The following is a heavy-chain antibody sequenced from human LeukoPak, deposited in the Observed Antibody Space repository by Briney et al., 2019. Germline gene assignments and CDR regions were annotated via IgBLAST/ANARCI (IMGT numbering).Heavy chain of an antibody. CDR1: GYTFTSYY. CDR2: INPSGGST. V-gene: IGHV1-46*01. CDR3: ARDRGSLIAAGGH. Sequence: ASVKVSCKASGYTFTSYYMHWVRQAPGQGLEWMGIINPSGGSTSYAQKFQGRVTMTRDMSTSTVYMELSSLRSEDTAVYYCARDRGSLIAAGGHWGQGTLVTVSS. D-gene: IGHD6-13*01. J-gene: IGHJ4*02.